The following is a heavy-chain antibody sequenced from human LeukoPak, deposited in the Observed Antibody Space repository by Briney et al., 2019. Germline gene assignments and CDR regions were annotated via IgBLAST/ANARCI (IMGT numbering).Heavy chain of an antibody. Sequence: GGSLRLSCAASGLNVSTNNMTRVRQAPGKGLEWVSVIYRGGSTLNANSVKGRFTISRDSSRNTLFLQMNSLRAEDTAVYYCARGYSSADYWGQGTLVTVSS. CDR1: GLNVSTNN. CDR2: IYRGGST. D-gene: IGHD5-18*01. CDR3: ARGYSSADY. J-gene: IGHJ4*02. V-gene: IGHV3-53*01.